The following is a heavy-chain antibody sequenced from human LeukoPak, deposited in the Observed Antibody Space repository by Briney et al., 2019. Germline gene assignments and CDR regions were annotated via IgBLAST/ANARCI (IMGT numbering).Heavy chain of an antibody. V-gene: IGHV3-7*01. D-gene: IGHD2/OR15-2a*01. J-gene: IGHJ4*02. CDR2: IKQDGSKK. Sequence: GGSLRLSCAASGFTFSSYWMSWVRQAPGKGLEWVANIKQDGSKKYYADSVKGRFTISRDNAKNSLYLQMNSLRAEDTAVYYCTPNYIRHLDYWGQGTLVTVSS. CDR1: GFTFSSYW. CDR3: TPNYIRHLDY.